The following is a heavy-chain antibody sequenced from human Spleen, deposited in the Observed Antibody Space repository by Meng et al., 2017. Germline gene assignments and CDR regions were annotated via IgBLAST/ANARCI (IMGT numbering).Heavy chain of an antibody. J-gene: IGHJ4*02. D-gene: IGHD4-11*01. V-gene: IGHV4-34*01. CDR3: ARGPTTMAHDFDY. CDR1: GGSLSPYD. CDR2: VNQSGGT. Sequence: SETLSLTCAVFGGSLSPYDWSWIRQSPGKGPEWIGEVNQSGGTSYSPSLRSRVTISVDTSQNNLSLKLSSVTAADSAVYYCARGPTTMAHDFDYWGQGTLVTVSS.